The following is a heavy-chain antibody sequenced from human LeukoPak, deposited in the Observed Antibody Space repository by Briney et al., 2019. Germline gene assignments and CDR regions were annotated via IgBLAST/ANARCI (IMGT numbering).Heavy chain of an antibody. Sequence: GGSLRLSCAASGFTFSSYSMNWVRQAPGKGLEWVSYISSSSSTIYYADSVKGRFTTSRDNAKNSLYLQMNSLRAEDTAVYYCARDYAVAASPEYFQHWGQGTLVTVSS. CDR1: GFTFSSYS. J-gene: IGHJ1*01. CDR3: ARDYAVAASPEYFQH. CDR2: ISSSSSTI. D-gene: IGHD6-19*01. V-gene: IGHV3-48*01.